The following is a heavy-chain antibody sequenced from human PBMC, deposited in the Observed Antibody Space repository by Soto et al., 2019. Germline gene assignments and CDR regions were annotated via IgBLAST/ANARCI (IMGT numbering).Heavy chain of an antibody. J-gene: IGHJ6*02. Sequence: QVQLQESGPGLVKPSGTLSLTCAVSGGSISSSNWWSWVRQPPGKGLEWLGEIYHSGSTNYNPSRTSRVTISVYKSKNQCSLKLSSVTSADTAVYYWARTTGRPDYDGMDVLVQGTTVTVSS. V-gene: IGHV4-4*02. D-gene: IGHD4-17*01. CDR3: ARTTGRPDYDGMDV. CDR2: IYHSGST. CDR1: GGSISSSNW.